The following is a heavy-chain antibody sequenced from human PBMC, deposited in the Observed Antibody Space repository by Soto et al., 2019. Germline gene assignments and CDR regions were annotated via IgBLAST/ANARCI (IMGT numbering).Heavy chain of an antibody. D-gene: IGHD5-12*01. V-gene: IGHV1-18*01. Sequence: QVQLVQSGAEVKKPGASVKVSCKASGYTFASYGISWVRQAPGQGLEWMGWISAYNGNTNYAQKLQGRVTMTTDTSTSTAYMELRSLRSDDTAVYYCARDRAHIVAASGGVDYWGQGTLVTVSS. CDR3: ARDRAHIVAASGGVDY. CDR1: GYTFASYG. CDR2: ISAYNGNT. J-gene: IGHJ4*02.